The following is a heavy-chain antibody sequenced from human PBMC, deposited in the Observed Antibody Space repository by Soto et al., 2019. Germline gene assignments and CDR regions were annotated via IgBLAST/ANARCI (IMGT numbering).Heavy chain of an antibody. V-gene: IGHV1-2*04. CDR2: INPNSGGT. CDR1: GYTFTGYY. CDR3: ARIDRSIDFWSGYHYYFDY. D-gene: IGHD3-3*01. J-gene: IGHJ4*02. Sequence: GASVKVSCKASGYTFTGYYMHWVRQAPGQGLEWMGWINPNSGGTNYAQKFQGWVTMTRDTSISTAYMELSRLRSDDTAVYYCARIDRSIDFWSGYHYYFDYWGQGTLVTVSS.